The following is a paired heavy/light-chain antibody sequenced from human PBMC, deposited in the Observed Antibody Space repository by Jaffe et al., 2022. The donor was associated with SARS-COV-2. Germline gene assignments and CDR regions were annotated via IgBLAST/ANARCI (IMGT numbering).Heavy chain of an antibody. Sequence: QITLKESGPTLMKPGQTLTLACAFSGFSLNRKGEGVGWVRQPPGKALEWLGTVWGDDDVRRDALLKTRLSLTKDTSRNQVVLTLTNVDPMDSATYFCVHSPPTMFDSDSYKFPPWYFDVWGRGALVVVSS. CDR1: GFSLNRKGEG. V-gene: IGHV2-5*05. D-gene: IGHD3-3*01. CDR3: VHSPPTMFDSDSYKFPPWYFDV. J-gene: IGHJ2*01. CDR2: VWGDDDV.
Light chain of an antibody. J-gene: IGKJ1*01. CDR3: HQYGTLPET. CDR1: EPIDDETVFG. Sequence: VLTQSPGTLSLFPGERAVLSCRASEPIDDETVFGISVAWYHHRPGQAPRLLIYGASNRATGVPDRFSGGGSGTDFTLIISRVEPEDFGMFYCHQYGTLPETFGLGTKLEI. V-gene: IGKV3-20*01. CDR2: GAS.